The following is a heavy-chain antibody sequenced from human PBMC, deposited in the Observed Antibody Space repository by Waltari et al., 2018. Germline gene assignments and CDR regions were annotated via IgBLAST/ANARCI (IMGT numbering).Heavy chain of an antibody. V-gene: IGHV4-61*09. D-gene: IGHD3-10*01. CDR3: ARVPYPYYYGSGSYYNGYYFDY. CDR1: GGSISSGSYY. Sequence: QVQLQESGPGLVKPSQTLSLTCTVSGGSISSGSYYWSWIRQPAGKGLEWIGYIYTSGSTNYNPSLKSRVNISVDTSKNQFSLKLSSVTAADTAVYYCARVPYPYYYGSGSYYNGYYFDYWGQGTLVTVSS. CDR2: IYTSGST. J-gene: IGHJ4*02.